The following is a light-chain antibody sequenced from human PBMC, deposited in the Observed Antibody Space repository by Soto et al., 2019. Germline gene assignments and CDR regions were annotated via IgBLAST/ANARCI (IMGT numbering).Light chain of an antibody. Sequence: DVQMTQSPSSLSASIGDRVTITCRASQTIFTYLNWYQHIPGKASKFLIYSASKLHTGVPSRFSASESGTEFTLTISSLQPEDFATYYCQKSSRTLWPFGPGTRVDIK. CDR3: QKSSRTLWP. CDR2: SAS. J-gene: IGKJ1*01. V-gene: IGKV1-39*01. CDR1: QTIFTY.